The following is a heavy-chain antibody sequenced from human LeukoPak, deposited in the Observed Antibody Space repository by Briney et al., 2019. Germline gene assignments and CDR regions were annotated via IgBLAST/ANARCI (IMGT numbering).Heavy chain of an antibody. CDR3: ARDASGSSTGLIDS. J-gene: IGHJ4*02. V-gene: IGHV3-21*01. CDR2: ISTGSYYI. D-gene: IGHD1-26*01. Sequence: GGSLRLSCAASGFTLRSYNMHWVRQAPGKGLEWVSYISTGSYYIYYADSVKGRFTISRDDAKNSLFLQMNSLRAEDTAIYYCARDASGSSTGLIDSWGQGTLVTVSS. CDR1: GFTLRSYN.